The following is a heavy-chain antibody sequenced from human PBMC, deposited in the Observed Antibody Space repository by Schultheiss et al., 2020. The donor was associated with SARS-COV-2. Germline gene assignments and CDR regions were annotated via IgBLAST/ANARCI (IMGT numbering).Heavy chain of an antibody. Sequence: GESLKISCAASGFTFSSYGMRWVRQAPGKGLEWVSAISGSGGSTYYADSVKGRFTISRDNSKNTLYLQMNSLRPEDTAVYYCARERGYYGSDYGMDVWGQGTTVTVSS. CDR3: ARERGYYGSDYGMDV. CDR1: GFTFSSYG. V-gene: IGHV3-23*01. J-gene: IGHJ6*02. D-gene: IGHD3-10*01. CDR2: ISGSGGST.